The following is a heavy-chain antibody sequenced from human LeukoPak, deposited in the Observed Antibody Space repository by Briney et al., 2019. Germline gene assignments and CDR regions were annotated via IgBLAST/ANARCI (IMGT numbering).Heavy chain of an antibody. Sequence: PSETLSLTCTVSGGSISSYYWSWIRQSPGKGLECIGYIHYTGSTNYNPSLKSRVTISVETSKNQFSLKLKSVTAADTAVYYCARYGSGSYYKSVVTAPESYYYYMDVWGKGTTVTISS. CDR2: IHYTGST. D-gene: IGHD3-10*01. CDR3: ARYGSGSYYKSVVTAPESYYYYMDV. J-gene: IGHJ6*03. V-gene: IGHV4-59*01. CDR1: GGSISSYY.